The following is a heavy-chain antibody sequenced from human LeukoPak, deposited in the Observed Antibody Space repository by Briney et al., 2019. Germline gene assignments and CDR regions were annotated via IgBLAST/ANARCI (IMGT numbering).Heavy chain of an antibody. Sequence: SVKVSCKASGGTFSSYAISWVRQAPGQGLEWMGGIIPIFGTANYAQKFQGRVTITADESTSTAYMELSSLRSGDTAVYYCARDRYSYGHSGSNWFDPWGQGTLVTVSS. CDR3: ARDRYSYGHSGSNWFDP. CDR1: GGTFSSYA. V-gene: IGHV1-69*13. D-gene: IGHD5-18*01. CDR2: IIPIFGTA. J-gene: IGHJ5*02.